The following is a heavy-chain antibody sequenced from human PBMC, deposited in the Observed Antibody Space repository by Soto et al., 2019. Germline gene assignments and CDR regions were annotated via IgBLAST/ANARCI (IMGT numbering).Heavy chain of an antibody. CDR1: DSSISSYS. CDR3: ARSDGRY. V-gene: IGHV4-59*01. J-gene: IGHJ4*02. CDR2: IYYSGST. Sequence: SDTLSLTCSVYDSSISSYSWSWIRQPPGKGLEWIGYIYYSGSTNCNPSLKSRVTISVDTSKNQFSLKLSSVTAADTAVYYCARSDGRYWGQGTLVTVSS.